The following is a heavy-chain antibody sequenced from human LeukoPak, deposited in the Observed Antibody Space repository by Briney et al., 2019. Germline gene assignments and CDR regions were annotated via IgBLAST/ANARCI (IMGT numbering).Heavy chain of an antibody. CDR1: GFTFSSYA. D-gene: IGHD3-22*01. CDR3: AKSSITMIVVVTPQEY. J-gene: IGHJ4*02. CDR2: ISGSGGST. V-gene: IGHV3-23*01. Sequence: GGSLRLSCAASGFTFSSYAMSWVRQAPGKGLEWVSAISGSGGSTYYADSVKGRFTIFRDNSKNTLYLQMNSLRAEDTAVYCCAKSSITMIVVVTPQEYWGQGTLVTVSS.